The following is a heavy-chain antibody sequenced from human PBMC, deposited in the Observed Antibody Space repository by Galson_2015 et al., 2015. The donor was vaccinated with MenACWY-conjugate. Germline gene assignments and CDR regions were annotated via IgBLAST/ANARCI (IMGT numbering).Heavy chain of an antibody. J-gene: IGHJ6*03. CDR1: GFTFSSYS. D-gene: IGHD3-22*01. CDR3: AVVDYYDSSGYYYLQGKPYYYYYMDV. CDR2: ISSSSTI. Sequence: SLRLSCAASGFTFSSYSMNWVRQAPGKGLEWVSYISSSSTIYYADSVKGRFTISRDNAKNSLYLQMNSLRAEDTAVYYCAVVDYYDSSGYYYLQGKPYYYYYMDVWGKGTMVTVSS. V-gene: IGHV3-48*01.